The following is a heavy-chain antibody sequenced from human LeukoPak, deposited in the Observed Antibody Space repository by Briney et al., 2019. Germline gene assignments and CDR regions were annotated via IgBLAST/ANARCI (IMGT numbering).Heavy chain of an antibody. CDR2: INPNTTGT. CDR1: GYTFTDYY. D-gene: IGHD3-10*01. J-gene: IGHJ3*02. CDR3: ARESAGRRFFDI. V-gene: IGHV1-2*02. Sequence: ASVKVSCKPSGYTFTDYYMHWVRQAPGQGLEWMGWINPNTTGTIYAQNFQGRVTMTRDTSISTAYMELSSDDTAVYYCARESAGRRFFDIWGQGTMVTVSS.